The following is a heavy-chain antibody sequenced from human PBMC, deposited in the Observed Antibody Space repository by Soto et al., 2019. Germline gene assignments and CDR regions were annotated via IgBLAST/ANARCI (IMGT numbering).Heavy chain of an antibody. D-gene: IGHD3-16*01. Sequence: SETLSLTCTVSGDSISSGNKYWSWIRQPPGKGLEWIGYVFSSGTTYYNPSLKGRVSISLDASENQFSLKFASVTDADSAVYYCARVPSPFDYYYAMDVWGQGTTVTVS. J-gene: IGHJ6*02. CDR2: VFSSGTT. CDR1: GDSISSGNKY. CDR3: ARVPSPFDYYYAMDV. V-gene: IGHV4-30-4*01.